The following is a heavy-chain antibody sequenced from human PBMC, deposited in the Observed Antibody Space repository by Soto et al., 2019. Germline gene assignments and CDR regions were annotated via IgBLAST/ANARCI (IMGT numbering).Heavy chain of an antibody. J-gene: IGHJ4*02. D-gene: IGHD6-6*01. V-gene: IGHV3-11*01. CDR1: GFTFSDYY. CDR3: ARDTDTRSIAGYFDS. CDR2: ISKSSTII. Sequence: GGSLRLSCAASGFTFSDYYMSWIRQAPGKGLEWVSYISKSSTIIYYAESVKGRFSISRDNAKNSLYLQMKSLRAEDTAMYYCARDTDTRSIAGYFDSWGQGTLVTVSS.